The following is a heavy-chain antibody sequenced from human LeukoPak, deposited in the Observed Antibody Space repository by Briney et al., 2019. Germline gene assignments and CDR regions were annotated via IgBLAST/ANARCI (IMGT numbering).Heavy chain of an antibody. CDR1: GYRFTSYW. CDR2: IYPGDSDT. Sequence: TGESLKISCKGSGYRFTSYWIGWVRQMPGKGLEWMGIIYPGDSDTRYSPSFQGQVTITADKSISTAYLQWSGLKASDTAMYYCATGYSGGWGAFDIWGQGTMVTVSS. CDR3: ATGYSGGWGAFDI. J-gene: IGHJ3*02. V-gene: IGHV5-51*01. D-gene: IGHD6-19*01.